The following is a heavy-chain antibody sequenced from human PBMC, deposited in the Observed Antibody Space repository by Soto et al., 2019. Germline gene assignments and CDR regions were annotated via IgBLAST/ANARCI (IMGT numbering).Heavy chain of an antibody. Sequence: PSETLSLTCAVYGGSFSDYSWTWIRQPPGKGLEWIGEINHSGSTYYNPSLKSRVTISVDTSKNQFSLKLTSVTAADTAVYYCAREAGTWHLPLNWFDPWGQGTLVTVSS. D-gene: IGHD6-19*01. V-gene: IGHV4-34*01. CDR3: AREAGTWHLPLNWFDP. J-gene: IGHJ5*02. CDR1: GGSFSDYS. CDR2: INHSGST.